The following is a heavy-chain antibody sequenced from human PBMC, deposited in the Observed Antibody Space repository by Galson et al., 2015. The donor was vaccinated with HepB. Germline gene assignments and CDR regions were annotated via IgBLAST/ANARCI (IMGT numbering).Heavy chain of an antibody. CDR3: ASPGVASYYYYYYGMDV. V-gene: IGHV3-53*01. Sequence: SLRLSCAASGFTVSSNYMSWVRQAPGKGLEWVSVIYSGGSTYYADSVKGRSTISRDNSKNTLYLQMNSLRAEDTAVYYCASPGVASYYYYYYGMDVWGQGTTVTVSS. J-gene: IGHJ6*02. CDR2: IYSGGST. D-gene: IGHD3-10*01. CDR1: GFTVSSNY.